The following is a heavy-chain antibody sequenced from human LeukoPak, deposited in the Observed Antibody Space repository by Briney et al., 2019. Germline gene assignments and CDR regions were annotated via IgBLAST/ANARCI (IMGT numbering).Heavy chain of an antibody. V-gene: IGHV4-30-2*01. CDR1: GVSISIGGYS. CDR2: IYHSGSA. J-gene: IGHJ4*02. D-gene: IGHD1-14*01. Sequence: SETLSLTCTVSGVSISIGGYSWSWVRQPPGKGLEWIGYIYHSGSAYYNPSLKSRVTISVDRSKNQFSLKLTSVTAADTAVYYCARGLVTTRRFDYWGQGTLVTVSS. CDR3: ARGLVTTRRFDY.